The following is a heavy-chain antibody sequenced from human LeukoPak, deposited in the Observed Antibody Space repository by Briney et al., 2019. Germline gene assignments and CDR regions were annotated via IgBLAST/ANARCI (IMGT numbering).Heavy chain of an antibody. CDR1: GFTFSSYW. CDR2: IKQDGSEK. CDR3: ARSEFLVSLGPSKPNDIFDY. V-gene: IGHV3-7*01. D-gene: IGHD3-3*01. Sequence: GGSLRLSCAASGFTFSSYWMSWVRQAPGKGLEWVANIKQDGSEKYYVDSVKGRFTISRDNAKNSLYLQMNSLRAEDTAVYYCARSEFLVSLGPSKPNDIFDYWGQGTLVTVSS. J-gene: IGHJ4*02.